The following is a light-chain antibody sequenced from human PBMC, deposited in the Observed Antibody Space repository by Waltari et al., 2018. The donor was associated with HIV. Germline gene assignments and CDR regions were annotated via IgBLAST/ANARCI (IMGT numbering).Light chain of an antibody. CDR3: LVHMGHGAWV. CDR2: STK. CDR1: SGSVSTTSF. J-gene: IGLJ3*02. V-gene: IGLV8-61*01. Sequence: QTVVTQEPSFSVSPGGTVTLTCGLNSGSVSTTSFPSWYQQTPGQAPRTLIYSTKIRSSGVPDRFSGSSLGNKAALTITGAQADDESDYYCLVHMGHGAWVFGGGTKLTVL.